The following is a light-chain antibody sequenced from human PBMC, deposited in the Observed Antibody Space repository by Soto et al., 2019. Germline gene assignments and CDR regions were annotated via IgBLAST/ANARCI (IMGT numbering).Light chain of an antibody. V-gene: IGKV3-15*01. CDR3: QQYNNWPPLT. CDR2: GAS. J-gene: IGKJ4*01. CDR1: QSVSSN. Sequence: EIVMTQSPATLSVSPGERASLSCRASQSVSSNLAWYRQKPGQAPRLLIYGASTRATGIPARISGSGSGTEFTLTISSLQSEDFAVYYCQQYNNWPPLTFGGGTKVENK.